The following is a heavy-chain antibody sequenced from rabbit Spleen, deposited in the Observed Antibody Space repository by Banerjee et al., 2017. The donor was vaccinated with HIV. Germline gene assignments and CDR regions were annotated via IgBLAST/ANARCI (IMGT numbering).Heavy chain of an antibody. CDR2: IWTGSSATT. J-gene: IGHJ3*01. Sequence: QSLEESGGDLVKPGASLTLTCTASGFSFIDYGMYWVRQAPGKGLEWIGYIWTGSSATTYYASWVKGRFTISKASSTTVTLQMTSLTVADTATYLCARDDGDASAWALPLWGQGTLVTVS. V-gene: IGHV1S40*01. CDR1: GFSFIDYG. D-gene: IGHD6-1*01. CDR3: ARDDGDASAWALPL.